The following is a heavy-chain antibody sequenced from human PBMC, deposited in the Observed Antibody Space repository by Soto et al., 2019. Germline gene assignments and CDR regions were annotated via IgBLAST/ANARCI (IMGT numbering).Heavy chain of an antibody. D-gene: IGHD1-1*01. CDR3: AREELDY. J-gene: IGHJ4*02. CDR1: GFTFSSFT. Sequence: LRLSCAASGFTFSSFTMHWVRQAPGKGPEWVASISRSSIYIYYSDSLKGRVTISRDNAKNSLYLQMDSPRVEDTAIYYCAREELDYWGQGTLVTVSS. V-gene: IGHV3-21*01. CDR2: ISRSSIYI.